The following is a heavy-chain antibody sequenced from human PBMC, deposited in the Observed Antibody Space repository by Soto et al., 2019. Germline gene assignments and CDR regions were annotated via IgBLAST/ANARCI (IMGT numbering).Heavy chain of an antibody. CDR1: GFTVSTKY. V-gene: IGHV3-66*01. D-gene: IGHD3-16*01. Sequence: PGGSLRLSCAASGFTVSTKYMSWVRQAPGMGLEWVSVIYSGGSTFYADSVRGRFTISRDNSKNTVNLQMNSLRAEDTAVYYCARDPWAADYWGQGTLVTVSS. CDR3: ARDPWAADY. CDR2: IYSGGST. J-gene: IGHJ4*02.